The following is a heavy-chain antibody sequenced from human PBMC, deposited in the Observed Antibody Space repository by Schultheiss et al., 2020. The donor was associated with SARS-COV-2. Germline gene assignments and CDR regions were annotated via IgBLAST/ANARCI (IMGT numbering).Heavy chain of an antibody. J-gene: IGHJ4*02. CDR2: IHNSGDTT. V-gene: IGHV3-23*01. D-gene: IGHD3-16*01. CDR1: GFTFSSYW. CDR3: AKDSGTGGDDY. Sequence: GESLKISCAASGFTFSSYWMHWVRQAPGKGLVWVSAIHNSGDTTTYADSVKGRFTISRDNSKNTLYLQMNSLRAEDTAVYYCAKDSGTGGDDYWGQGTLVTVSS.